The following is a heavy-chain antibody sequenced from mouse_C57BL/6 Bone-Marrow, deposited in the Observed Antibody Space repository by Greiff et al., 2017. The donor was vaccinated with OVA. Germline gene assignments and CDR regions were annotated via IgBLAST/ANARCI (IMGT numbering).Heavy chain of an antibody. Sequence: QVQLQQPGAELVKPGASVKLSCKASGYTFTSYWMHWVKQRPGQGLEWIGMIHPNSGSTNYNEKFKSKATLTVDKSTSTAYMQLSSLTSEDSAVYYCARWGPTVALDYWGQGTTLTVSS. CDR2: IHPNSGST. V-gene: IGHV1-64*01. D-gene: IGHD1-1*01. CDR1: GYTFTSYW. J-gene: IGHJ2*01. CDR3: ARWGPTVALDY.